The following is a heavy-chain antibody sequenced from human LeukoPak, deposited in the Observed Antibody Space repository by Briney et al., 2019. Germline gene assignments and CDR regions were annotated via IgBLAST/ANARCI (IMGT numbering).Heavy chain of an antibody. Sequence: GGSLRLSCAASGFTFNNYAMSWVRQAPGKGLEWVSVISGSGPTTYYADSVKGRFTISRDNSKNTLYLQMNSLRAEDTAVYYCARSPQSSSWYDPPEYFQHWGQGTLVTVSS. CDR1: GFTFNNYA. J-gene: IGHJ1*01. V-gene: IGHV3-23*01. D-gene: IGHD6-13*01. CDR2: ISGSGPTT. CDR3: ARSPQSSSWYDPPEYFQH.